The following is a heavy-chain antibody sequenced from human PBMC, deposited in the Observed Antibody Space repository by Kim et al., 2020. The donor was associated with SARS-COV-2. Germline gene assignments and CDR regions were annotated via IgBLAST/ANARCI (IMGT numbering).Heavy chain of an antibody. V-gene: IGHV3-20*03. D-gene: IGHD1-1*01. CDR3: ARDRNSLDY. Sequence: GDNTGYASSVRGRFTISRDNDKGVLYLQLNGLRGDDTALYYCARDRNSLDYWGQGTLVTVSS. J-gene: IGHJ4*02. CDR2: GDNT.